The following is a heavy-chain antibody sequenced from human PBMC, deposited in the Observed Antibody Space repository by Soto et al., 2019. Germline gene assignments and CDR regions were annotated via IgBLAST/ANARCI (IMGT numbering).Heavy chain of an antibody. Sequence: SLRLSCAASGFTVSSNYMSWVRQAPGKGLEWVSVIYSGGSTYYADSVKGRFTISRDNSKNTLYLQMNSLRAEDTAVYYCAREFRVWLGAFDIWGQGTMVTVSS. D-gene: IGHD6-19*01. CDR2: IYSGGST. CDR1: GFTVSSNY. CDR3: AREFRVWLGAFDI. V-gene: IGHV3-53*01. J-gene: IGHJ3*02.